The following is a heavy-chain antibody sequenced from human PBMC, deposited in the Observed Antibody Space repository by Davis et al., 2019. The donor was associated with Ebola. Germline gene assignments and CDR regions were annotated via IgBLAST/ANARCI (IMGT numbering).Heavy chain of an antibody. Sequence: GESLKIPCAASGFTFSSYAMSWVRQAPGKGLEWVSGISGSGAIIYYADSVKGRFTISRDNSKNTLYLQMNSLRAEDTAVYYCAKGSTPYASGSYYTYFDYWGQGTLVTVSS. J-gene: IGHJ4*02. CDR1: GFTFSSYA. V-gene: IGHV3-23*01. CDR2: ISGSGAII. D-gene: IGHD3-10*01. CDR3: AKGSTPYASGSYYTYFDY.